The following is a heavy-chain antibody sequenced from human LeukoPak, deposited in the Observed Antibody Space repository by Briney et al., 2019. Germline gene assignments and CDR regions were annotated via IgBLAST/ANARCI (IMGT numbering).Heavy chain of an antibody. CDR2: ISAYSGYT. V-gene: IGHV1-18*01. Sequence: ASVKVSCKASGYTFTSYGITWVRQAPGQGPEWMGWISAYSGYTNYAQKFQGRVIMTTDTSTSTTYMELRSLRSDDTAVYYCARDNHSGSWSWFDPWGQGTLVTVSS. CDR3: ARDNHSGSWSWFDP. J-gene: IGHJ5*02. CDR1: GYTFTSYG. D-gene: IGHD6-13*01.